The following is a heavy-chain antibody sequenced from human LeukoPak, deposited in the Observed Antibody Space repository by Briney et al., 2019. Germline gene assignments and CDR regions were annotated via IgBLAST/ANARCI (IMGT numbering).Heavy chain of an antibody. CDR3: AKDSHPLSSSSWFFES. Sequence: GGSLRLSYAGSGFIFKNYVMTWVRQAPGKGLDWVSSLSATGDITYYADSVKGRFTVSRDNSNGTVFLQMNSLRAEDTAVYYCAKDSHPLSSSSWFFESWGQGTLVTVSS. D-gene: IGHD6-13*01. CDR2: LSATGDIT. CDR1: GFIFKNYV. V-gene: IGHV3-23*01. J-gene: IGHJ4*02.